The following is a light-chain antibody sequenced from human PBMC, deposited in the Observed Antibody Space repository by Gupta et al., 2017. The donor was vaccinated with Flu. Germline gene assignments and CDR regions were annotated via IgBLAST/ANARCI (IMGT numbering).Light chain of an antibody. V-gene: IGKV2-30*01. Sequence: DVVMTQSPLSLSVTLGQPASISCRSSEGLVYSDGNTYLHWFHQRPGQSPRRLIYQVSYRGSGVPERFSGSGSGTDFTLKIGRVEAEDVGFYFFRQAARCPWAFGQGTTVEIK. CDR2: QVS. CDR1: EGLVYSDGNTY. J-gene: IGKJ1*01. CDR3: RQAARCPWA.